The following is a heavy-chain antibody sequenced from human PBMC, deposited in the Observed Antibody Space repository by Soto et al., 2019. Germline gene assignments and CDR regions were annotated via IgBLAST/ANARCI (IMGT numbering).Heavy chain of an antibody. J-gene: IGHJ4*02. CDR2: IKQDGSEK. CDR3: ARARIAVAGGTGYFDY. Sequence: EVQLVESGGGLVQPGGSLRLSCAASGFTFSSYWMSWVRQAPGKALEWVANIKQDGSEKYYVDSVKGRFTISRDNAKNSLYLQMNSLRAEDTAVYYCARARIAVAGGTGYFDYWGQGTLVTVSS. V-gene: IGHV3-7*03. D-gene: IGHD6-19*01. CDR1: GFTFSSYW.